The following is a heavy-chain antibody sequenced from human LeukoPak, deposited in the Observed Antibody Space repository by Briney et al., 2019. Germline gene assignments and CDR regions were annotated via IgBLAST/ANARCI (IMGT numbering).Heavy chain of an antibody. CDR3: ARVYSSGWYEADY. CDR2: IIPIFGTA. CDR1: GGTFSSCA. J-gene: IGHJ4*02. V-gene: IGHV1-69*13. Sequence: ASVKVSCKASGGTFSSCAISWVRQAPGQGLEWMGGIIPIFGTANYARKFQGRVTITADESTSTAYMELSSLRSEDTAVYYCARVYSSGWYEADYWGQGTLVTVSS. D-gene: IGHD6-19*01.